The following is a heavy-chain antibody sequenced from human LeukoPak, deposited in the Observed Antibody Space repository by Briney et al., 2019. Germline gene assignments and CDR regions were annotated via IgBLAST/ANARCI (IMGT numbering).Heavy chain of an antibody. J-gene: IGHJ4*02. CDR3: ARQLWLTGYYYFDY. V-gene: IGHV5-51*01. CDR1: GYSFTKYW. Sequence: GESLKISCKGSGYSFTKYWIGWARQMPGKGLEWMGIIYPGDPDTRYSPSFQGQVTISADKSNSTTYLQWSSLRTSDTAMYYCARQLWLTGYYYFDYWGQGTLVTVSS. CDR2: IYPGDPDT. D-gene: IGHD3-9*01.